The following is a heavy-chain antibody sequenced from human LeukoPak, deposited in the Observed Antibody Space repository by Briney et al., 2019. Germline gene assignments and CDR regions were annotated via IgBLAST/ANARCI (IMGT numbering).Heavy chain of an antibody. Sequence: SETLSLTCAVYGGSFSGYYWSGIRQPPGKGLEWIGEINHSGSTNYNPSLKSRVTISVDTSKNQFSLKLSSVTAADTAVYYCARLRPSYFQHWGQGTLVTVSS. CDR3: ARLRPSYFQH. J-gene: IGHJ1*01. CDR2: INHSGST. CDR1: GGSFSGYY. V-gene: IGHV4-34*01. D-gene: IGHD6-25*01.